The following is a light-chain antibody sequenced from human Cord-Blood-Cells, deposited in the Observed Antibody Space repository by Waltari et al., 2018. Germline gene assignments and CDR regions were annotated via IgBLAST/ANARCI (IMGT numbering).Light chain of an antibody. CDR1: SGSIASND. J-gene: IGLJ3*02. CDR3: QSYDSSNQV. Sequence: NFMLTQPHSVSESPGQTVTISCTRSSGSIASNDVQWYQQRPGSAPTTVIYEDNQRPSGVPDRFSGSIDSSSNSASLTISGLKTEDEADYYCQSYDSSNQVFGGGTKLTVL. V-gene: IGLV6-57*03. CDR2: EDN.